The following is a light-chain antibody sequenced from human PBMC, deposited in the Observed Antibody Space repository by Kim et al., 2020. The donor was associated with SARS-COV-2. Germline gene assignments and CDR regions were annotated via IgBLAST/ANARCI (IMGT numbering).Light chain of an antibody. J-gene: IGLJ3*02. V-gene: IGLV3-1*01. CDR3: QAWDRGSAV. Sequence: VSPGQTASVTCSGDSLGERFIFWYQQKPGQSPVGVIYQDNKRPSGIPERFSGSNSGNTATLTIRETQAMDEADYYCQAWDRGSAVFGGGTQLTVL. CDR1: SLGERF. CDR2: QDN.